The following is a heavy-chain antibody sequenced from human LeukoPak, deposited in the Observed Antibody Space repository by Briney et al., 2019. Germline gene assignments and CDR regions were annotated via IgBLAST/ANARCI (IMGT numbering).Heavy chain of an antibody. V-gene: IGHV3-11*01. Sequence: GGSLRLSCAASGFTFSDYYMSWIRQAPGKGLEWVSYISSSGSTIYYADSVKGRFTISRDNSKNTLYLQMNSLRAEDTAVYYCAKGAGYSGFTYFDYWGQGTLVTVSS. D-gene: IGHD5-12*01. CDR1: GFTFSDYY. J-gene: IGHJ4*02. CDR2: ISSSGSTI. CDR3: AKGAGYSGFTYFDY.